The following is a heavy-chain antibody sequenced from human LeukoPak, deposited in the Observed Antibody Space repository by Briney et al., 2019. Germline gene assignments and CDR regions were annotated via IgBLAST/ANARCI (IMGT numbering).Heavy chain of an antibody. D-gene: IGHD3-22*01. Sequence: PGGSLRLSCAASGFTVSSNYMSWVRQAPGKGLEWVSVIYSGGSTYYADSVKGRFTISRDNSKNTLCLQMNSLRAEDTAVYYCASSSWNYYDSSGYPKAFDYWGQGTLVTVSS. CDR2: IYSGGST. CDR3: ASSSWNYYDSSGYPKAFDY. J-gene: IGHJ4*02. CDR1: GFTVSSNY. V-gene: IGHV3-66*02.